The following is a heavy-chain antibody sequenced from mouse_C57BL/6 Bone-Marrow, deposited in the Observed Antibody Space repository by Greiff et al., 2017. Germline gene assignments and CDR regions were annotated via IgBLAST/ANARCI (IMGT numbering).Heavy chain of an antibody. CDR2: IHPNSGST. D-gene: IGHD1-1*01. V-gene: IGHV1-64*01. J-gene: IGHJ4*01. Sequence: VQLQQPGAELVKPGASVKLSCKASGYTFTSYWMHWVKQRPGQGLEWIGMIHPNSGSTNYNEKFKSKATLTVDKSSSTAYMQLSSLTSEDSAVYYCASYYGSSYGAIDYWGQGTSVTVSA. CDR3: ASYYGSSYGAIDY. CDR1: GYTFTSYW.